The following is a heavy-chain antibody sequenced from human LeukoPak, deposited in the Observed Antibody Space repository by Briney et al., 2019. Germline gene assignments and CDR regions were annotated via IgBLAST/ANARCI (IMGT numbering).Heavy chain of an antibody. V-gene: IGHV3-74*01. CDR1: GFTFVYYW. D-gene: IGHD3-22*01. Sequence: GGSLRLSCAASGFTFVYYWMNWVRQAPGKGLMWVSRINTDGSNTHYADSVKGRFTISRDNAKNTLYLQMNGLRVEDTAVYYCVVWGEDRSGHRLDVWGQGTLDTVSS. CDR3: VVWGEDRSGHRLDV. J-gene: IGHJ4*02. CDR2: INTDGSNT.